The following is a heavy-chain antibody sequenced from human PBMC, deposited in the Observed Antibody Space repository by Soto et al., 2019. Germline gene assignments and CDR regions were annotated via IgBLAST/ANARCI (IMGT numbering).Heavy chain of an antibody. V-gene: IGHV4-59*01. J-gene: IGHJ6*02. CDR1: GGSISSYY. CDR3: ARDRAYYDFWSGYQSKDYYYYGMDV. D-gene: IGHD3-3*01. Sequence: SETLSLTCTVSGGSISSYYWSWIRQPPGKGLEWIGYIYYSGSTNYNPSLKSRVTISVDTSKNQFSPKLSSVTAADTAVYYCARDRAYYDFWSGYQSKDYYYYGMDVWGQGTTVTVSS. CDR2: IYYSGST.